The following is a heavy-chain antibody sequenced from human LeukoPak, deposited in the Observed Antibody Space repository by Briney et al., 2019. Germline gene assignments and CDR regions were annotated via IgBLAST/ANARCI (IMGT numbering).Heavy chain of an antibody. V-gene: IGHV1-2*02. CDR2: INPNSGGT. D-gene: IGHD1-14*01. CDR3: ARVTRNRPSRTYNWFDP. CDR1: GYTFTGYY. J-gene: IGHJ5*02. Sequence: ASVKVSCKASGYTFTGYYMHWVRQAPGQGLEWMGWINPNSGGTNYAQKFQGRVTMTGDTSISTAYMELSRLRSDDTAVYCCARVTRNRPSRTYNWFDPWGQGTLVTVSS.